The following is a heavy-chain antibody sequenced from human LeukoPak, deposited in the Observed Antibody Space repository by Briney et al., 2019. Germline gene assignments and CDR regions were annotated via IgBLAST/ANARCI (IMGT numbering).Heavy chain of an antibody. CDR3: AKGRYCSGGSCYFSYYYYGMDV. J-gene: IGHJ6*02. V-gene: IGHV3-23*01. D-gene: IGHD2-15*01. CDR2: ISGSGGST. Sequence: GGSLRLSCAASGFTFSSYAMSWVRQAPGKGLEWVPAISGSGGSTYYADSVKGRFTISRDNSKNTLYLQMNSLRAEDTAVYYCAKGRYCSGGSCYFSYYYYGMDVWGQGTTVTVSS. CDR1: GFTFSSYA.